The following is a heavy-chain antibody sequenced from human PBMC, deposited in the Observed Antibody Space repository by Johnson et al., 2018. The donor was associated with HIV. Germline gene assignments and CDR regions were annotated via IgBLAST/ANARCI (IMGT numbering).Heavy chain of an antibody. J-gene: IGHJ3*02. Sequence: QMQLVESGGGVVQPGRSLRLSCAASGFTFSNYGMHWVRQAPVKGLEWVAVISYDGSNKYFADSVKGRFTISRDNSKSTLYLQMNSLGAEDTSVYFCARGPIADDAFDIWGQGTMVTVSS. CDR1: GFTFSNYG. V-gene: IGHV3-30*03. CDR3: ARGPIADDAFDI. CDR2: ISYDGSNK. D-gene: IGHD3-16*02.